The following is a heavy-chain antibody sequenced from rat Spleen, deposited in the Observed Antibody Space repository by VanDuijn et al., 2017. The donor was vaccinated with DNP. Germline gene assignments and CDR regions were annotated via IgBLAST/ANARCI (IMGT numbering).Heavy chain of an antibody. CDR1: GFNFNDHW. V-gene: IGHV4-2*01. Sequence: EVKLVESGGGLVQPGRSLQLSCVASGFNFNDHWMGWVRLAPGRGPEWIGEINKDSRTRKYSPSLKERLTISRDNAQNTLYLQMSKLGSEDTAIYYCARGPNYGGYADYFDYWGQGVTVTVSS. CDR2: INKDSRTR. CDR3: ARGPNYGGYADYFDY. J-gene: IGHJ2*01. D-gene: IGHD1-11*01.